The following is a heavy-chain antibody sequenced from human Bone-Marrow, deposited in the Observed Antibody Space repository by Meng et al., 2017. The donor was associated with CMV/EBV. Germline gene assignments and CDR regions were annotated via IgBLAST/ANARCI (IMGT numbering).Heavy chain of an antibody. CDR3: VAGSSFDY. CDR1: GYNCTSYG. CDR2: ISAYNGNT. Sequence: KASCTATGYNCTSYGISWVRQAAGQGLEWMGWISAYNGNTNYAQKREGRVTMTTDTSTRTAYMEMRSLRSDDTAVYYCVAGSSFDYWGQGTLVTVSS. D-gene: IGHD2-21*01. V-gene: IGHV1-18*01. J-gene: IGHJ4*02.